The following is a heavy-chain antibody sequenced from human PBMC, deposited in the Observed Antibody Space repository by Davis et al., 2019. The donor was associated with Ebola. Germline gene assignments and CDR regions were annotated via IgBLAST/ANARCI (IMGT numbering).Heavy chain of an antibody. CDR1: GFIFRNYV. J-gene: IGHJ4*02. CDR3: AKDSYMSLFRVIDS. CDR2: ITWNSGRI. D-gene: IGHD3-10*02. Sequence: GGSLRLSCAASGFIFRNYVMNWVRQAPGKGLEWVSGITWNSGRIVYADSVKGRFTISRDNVKNSLSLQMTSLRPEDSALYYCAKDSYMSLFRVIDSWGQGTLVTVSS. V-gene: IGHV3-9*01.